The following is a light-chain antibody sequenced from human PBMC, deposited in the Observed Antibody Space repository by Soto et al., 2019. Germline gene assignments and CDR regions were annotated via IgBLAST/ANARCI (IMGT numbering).Light chain of an antibody. J-gene: IGLJ1*01. CDR2: EGT. Sequence: QSVLTQHASVSGPPGQSMVISCNGSSSDVGSYDLVSWYLQYPGKAPKVIIFEGTKRPPGVSDRFSGSKSVNTASLTISGLQNEDEADYYCGSYAGSRTYVFGPGTKLTVL. V-gene: IGLV2-23*01. CDR3: GSYAGSRTYV. CDR1: SSDVGSYDL.